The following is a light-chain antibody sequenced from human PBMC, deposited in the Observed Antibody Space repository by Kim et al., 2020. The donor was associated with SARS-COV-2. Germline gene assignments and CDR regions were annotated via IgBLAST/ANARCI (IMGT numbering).Light chain of an antibody. CDR3: QKYNNLIT. CDR2: GAP. J-gene: IGKJ5*01. Sequence: EVVMTQSPATLSVSPGERATLSCRASQSVNSHLAWYQRTPGQAPRLLIYGAPTRATGIPARFSGSGSGTEFTLTISSLQSEDFTVYYCQKYNNLITFGQGRR. V-gene: IGKV3-15*01. CDR1: QSVNSH.